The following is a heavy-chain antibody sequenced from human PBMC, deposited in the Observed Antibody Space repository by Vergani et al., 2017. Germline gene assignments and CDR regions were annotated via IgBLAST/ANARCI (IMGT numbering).Heavy chain of an antibody. J-gene: IGHJ4*02. CDR2: IYDGGRT. CDR3: VRSGIGYADLPRDY. V-gene: IGHV4-31*03. CDR1: GESISGGYF. Sequence: QVQLQESGPGLVKPSQTLSLTCSVSGESISGGYFWTWIRQPPGKGLESLAYIYDGGRTYYNPSLMGRLHISMDTSKNQFSLSLRSVTAADTAVYYCVRSGIGYADLPRDYWGQGMLVTVSS. D-gene: IGHD4-17*01.